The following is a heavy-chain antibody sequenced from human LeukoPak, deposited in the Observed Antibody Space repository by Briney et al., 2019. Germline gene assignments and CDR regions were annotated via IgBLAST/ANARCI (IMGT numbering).Heavy chain of an antibody. D-gene: IGHD2-15*01. CDR1: GYTFTAYY. J-gene: IGHJ5*02. CDR2: INPNIGGA. CDR3: ARGLADRYCSGDSCYPGYNWFDP. V-gene: IGHV1-2*02. Sequence: EASVKVSCKASGYTFTAYYIHWLRQAPGQGLEWMGWINPNIGGANYALKFQGRVTMTRDTSISTVYMELRRLRSDDTAVYYCARGLADRYCSGDSCYPGYNWFDPWGQGTQVTVSS.